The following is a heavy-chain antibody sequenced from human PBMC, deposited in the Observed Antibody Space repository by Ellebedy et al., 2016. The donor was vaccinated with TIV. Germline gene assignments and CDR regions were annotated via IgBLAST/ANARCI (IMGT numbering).Heavy chain of an antibody. D-gene: IGHD1-1*01. CDR1: GGTFSSYA. V-gene: IGHV1-69*04. J-gene: IGHJ5*02. CDR3: ARGRLERFPLGDNWFDP. CDR2: IIPILGIA. Sequence: GASVKVSCKASGGTFSSYAISWVRQAPRQGLEWMGRIIPILGIANYAQKFQGRVTITADKSTSTAYMELRSLRSDDTAVYYCARGRLERFPLGDNWFDPWGQGTLVTVSS.